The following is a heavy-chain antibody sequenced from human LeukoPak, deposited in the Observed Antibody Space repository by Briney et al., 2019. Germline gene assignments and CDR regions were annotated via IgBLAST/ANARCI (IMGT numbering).Heavy chain of an antibody. CDR1: GFTFSSFG. V-gene: IGHV3-30*02. D-gene: IGHD1-14*01. J-gene: IGHJ4*02. CDR3: ARDLNQYFDY. Sequence: GGSLRLSCATSGFTFSSFGMHWVRQAPGKGLEWVAFITYDGSKKYYTDSVRGRFTISRDNSKNTLSLQMNSLRAEDTAVYYCARDLNQYFDYWGQGTLVTVSS. CDR2: ITYDGSKK.